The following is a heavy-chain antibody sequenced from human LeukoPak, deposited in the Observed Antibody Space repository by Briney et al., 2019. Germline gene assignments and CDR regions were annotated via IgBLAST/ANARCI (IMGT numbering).Heavy chain of an antibody. V-gene: IGHV3-30-3*01. CDR2: ISYDVGSNT. D-gene: IGHD5-18*01. CDR3: ARLNLGYGYFLEATKRDY. J-gene: IGHJ4*02. Sequence: PGGSLRLSWAASGFTFSKYPMHWVRQAPGKGLEWVAVISYDVGSNTYYADSVKGRFTISRDNSKNTLYLQMNSLRAEDTAVYYCARLNLGYGYFLEATKRDYWGQGTLVTVSS. CDR1: GFTFSKYP.